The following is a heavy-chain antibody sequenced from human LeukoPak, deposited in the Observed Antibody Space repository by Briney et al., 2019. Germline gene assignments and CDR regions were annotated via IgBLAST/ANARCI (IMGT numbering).Heavy chain of an antibody. CDR3: ATVGSYRRHIYY. CDR2: FDPEDGET. CDR1: GYTLTELS. D-gene: IGHD1-26*01. V-gene: IGHV1-24*01. Sequence: ASVKVSCKVSGYTLTELSMHWVRQAPGKGLEWMGGFDPEDGETIYAQKFQGRVTMTEDTSTDTAYMELSSLRSEDTAVYYCATVGSYRRHIYYWGQGTLVTVSS. J-gene: IGHJ4*02.